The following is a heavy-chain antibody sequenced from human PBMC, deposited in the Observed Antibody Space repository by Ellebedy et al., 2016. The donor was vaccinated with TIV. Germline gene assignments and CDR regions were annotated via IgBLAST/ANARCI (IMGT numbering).Heavy chain of an antibody. CDR1: GFSMSTSGVG. CDR2: IYWTDEK. J-gene: IGHJ5*02. CDR3: ALACGGACYNKFDP. V-gene: IGHV2-5*01. D-gene: IGHD2-21*01. Sequence: SGPTLVKPTQTLTLTCTFYGFSMSTSGVGVGWIRQPPGKAPEWLGLIYWTDEKRYSPSLKSRLTITKDTSKNRVVLTMANMDPVDTATFYCALACGGACYNKFDPWGQGTLVTVSS.